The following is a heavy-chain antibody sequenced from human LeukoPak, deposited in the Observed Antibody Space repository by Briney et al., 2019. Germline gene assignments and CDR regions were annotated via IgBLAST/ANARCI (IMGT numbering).Heavy chain of an antibody. CDR2: ISGSGGST. D-gene: IGHD2-15*01. Sequence: PGGSLRLSCAASGFTFSSYAMSWVRQAPGKGLEWVSAISGSGGSTYYADSVKGRFTISRDNSKNTLYLKMNSLRAEDTAVYYCAKGRAIVVVVAAQDYWGQGTLVTVSS. V-gene: IGHV3-23*01. CDR3: AKGRAIVVVVAAQDY. J-gene: IGHJ4*02. CDR1: GFTFSSYA.